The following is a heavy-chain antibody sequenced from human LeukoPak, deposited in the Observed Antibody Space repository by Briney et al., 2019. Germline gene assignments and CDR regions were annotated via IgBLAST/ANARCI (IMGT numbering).Heavy chain of an antibody. CDR1: GGTFTSYG. V-gene: IGHV1-69*01. J-gene: IGHJ5*02. CDR2: ITPIFGTA. Sequence: ASVKVSCKASGGTFTSYGFSWVRQAPGQGLEGMGGITPIFGTANYAQKFQGRVTITADESTNTSYMELSSLRSEDTAVYYCARDNSLAITMLRGITNNWFDPWGQGTLVTVSS. D-gene: IGHD3-10*01. CDR3: ARDNSLAITMLRGITNNWFDP.